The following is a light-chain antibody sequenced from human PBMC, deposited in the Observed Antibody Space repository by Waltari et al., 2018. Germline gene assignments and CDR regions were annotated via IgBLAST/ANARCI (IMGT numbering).Light chain of an antibody. V-gene: IGKV3-20*01. CDR1: QTNRTTY. CDR2: GAF. J-gene: IGKJ4*01. Sequence: EILLTQSPGTLSLSPGGGATLSCRTSQTNRTTYLAWYQQKPGQPPTLLIYGAFSRATGIPDRFTGSGSGTDFSLTISSLEPEDFATYYCQQYDISPLTFGGGTKVEIK. CDR3: QQYDISPLT.